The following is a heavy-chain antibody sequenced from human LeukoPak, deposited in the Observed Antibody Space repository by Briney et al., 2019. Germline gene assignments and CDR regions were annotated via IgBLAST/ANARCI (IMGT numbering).Heavy chain of an antibody. CDR2: MNPNSGNT. CDR1: GYTFTSYD. Sequence: AASVKVSCTASGYTFTSYDINWVRQATGQGLEWMGWMNPNSGNTGYAQNFQGRVTMTRNTSISTAYMELSSRRSEDTAVYYCARGPRYCSGGSCYTIFDYWGQGTLVTVSS. D-gene: IGHD2-15*01. CDR3: ARGPRYCSGGSCYTIFDY. V-gene: IGHV1-8*01. J-gene: IGHJ4*02.